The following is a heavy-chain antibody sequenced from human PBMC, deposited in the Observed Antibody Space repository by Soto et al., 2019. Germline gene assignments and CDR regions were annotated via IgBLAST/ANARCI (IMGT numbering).Heavy chain of an antibody. Sequence: EVQLVEFGGGLVQPGGSLRLSCATSGFTFSSYWMHWVRQAPGKGLVWVSRINRDGSTISYADPVRGRFTISRDNAKNTLSLQMNSLRAEDMAVYYCARDMVGADDYWGQRTLVTVSS. CDR3: ARDMVGADDY. CDR2: INRDGSTI. D-gene: IGHD1-26*01. CDR1: GFTFSSYW. J-gene: IGHJ4*02. V-gene: IGHV3-74*01.